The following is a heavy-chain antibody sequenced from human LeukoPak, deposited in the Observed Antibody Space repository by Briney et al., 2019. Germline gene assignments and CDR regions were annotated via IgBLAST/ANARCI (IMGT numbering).Heavy chain of an antibody. J-gene: IGHJ1*01. CDR3: AKDLAPDIVVVPAAIGPPFQH. CDR1: GFTFSSYA. D-gene: IGHD2-2*02. V-gene: IGHV3-23*01. CDR2: ISGSGGST. Sequence: GGSLRLSCAASGFTFSSYAMSWVRQAPGKGLEWVSAISGSGGSTYYADSVKGRFTISRDNSKNTLYLQMNSPRAEDTAVYYCAKDLAPDIVVVPAAIGPPFQHWGQGTLVTVSS.